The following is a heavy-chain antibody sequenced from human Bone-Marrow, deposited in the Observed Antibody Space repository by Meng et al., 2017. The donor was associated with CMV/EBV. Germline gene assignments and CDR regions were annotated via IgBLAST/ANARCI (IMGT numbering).Heavy chain of an antibody. Sequence: GGSLRLSCAASGFTFSSYAMHWVRQAPGKGLEWVAVISYDGSNKYYADSVKGRFTISRDNSKNTLYLQMNSLRAEDTAVYYCAREGASSGYFGYFDYWGQGTLVTVSS. CDR2: ISYDGSNK. CDR3: AREGASSGYFGYFDY. D-gene: IGHD3-22*01. J-gene: IGHJ4*02. V-gene: IGHV3-30-3*01. CDR1: GFTFSSYA.